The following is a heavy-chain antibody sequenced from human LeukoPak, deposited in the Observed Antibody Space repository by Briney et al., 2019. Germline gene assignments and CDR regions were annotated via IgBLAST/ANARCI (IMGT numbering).Heavy chain of an antibody. J-gene: IGHJ6*03. D-gene: IGHD3-16*01. CDR2: IRYDGNNK. CDR3: ARQGADPKGYYYYYMDV. V-gene: IGHV3-30*02. Sequence: GGSLRLSCAAPGFTFTTCAMHWVRQAPGKGLEWVAYIRYDGNNKNYADSVKGRFTISRDNSKDMLYLQMNSLRPEDTAVYYCARQGADPKGYYYYYMDVWGKGTTVTVSS. CDR1: GFTFTTCA.